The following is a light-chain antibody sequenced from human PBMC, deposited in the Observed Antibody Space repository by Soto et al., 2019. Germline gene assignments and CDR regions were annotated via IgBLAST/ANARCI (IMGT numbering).Light chain of an antibody. V-gene: IGLV2-23*02. CDR2: EVS. CDR3: CSYAGSSTFEWV. J-gene: IGLJ3*02. CDR1: SSDVGSYNL. Sequence: QSVLTQPASVSGSPGQSITISCTGTSSDVGSYNLVSWYQQHPGKAPKLMIYEVSKRPSGVSNRFSGSKSGNTASLTISGLQAEDEAEYYCCSYAGSSTFEWVFGGGTKLTVL.